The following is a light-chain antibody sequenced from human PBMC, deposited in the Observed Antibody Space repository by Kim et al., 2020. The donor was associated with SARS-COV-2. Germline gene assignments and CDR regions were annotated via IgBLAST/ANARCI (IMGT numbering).Light chain of an antibody. CDR3: QQYGSSPYS. CDR2: GAS. J-gene: IGKJ2*03. V-gene: IGKV3-20*01. Sequence: LSPGERATLCCRASQSVSSYYLAWYQQKPGQAPRLLIYGASSRATGIPDRFSGSGSGTDFTLTISRLEPEDFAVYYCQQYGSSPYSFGQGTKLEIK. CDR1: QSVSSYY.